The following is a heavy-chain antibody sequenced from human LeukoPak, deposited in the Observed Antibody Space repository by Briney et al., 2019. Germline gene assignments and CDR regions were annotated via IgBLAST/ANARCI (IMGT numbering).Heavy chain of an antibody. Sequence: SETLSLTCTVSGGSISSHYWSWIRQPPGKGLEWIGYIYYSGSTNYNPSLKSRVTISVDTSKNQFSLKLSSVTAADTAVYYCARVSGGRGWLQYYYFDYWGQGTLVTVSS. D-gene: IGHD5-24*01. CDR1: GGSISSHY. J-gene: IGHJ4*02. V-gene: IGHV4-59*11. CDR2: IYYSGST. CDR3: ARVSGGRGWLQYYYFDY.